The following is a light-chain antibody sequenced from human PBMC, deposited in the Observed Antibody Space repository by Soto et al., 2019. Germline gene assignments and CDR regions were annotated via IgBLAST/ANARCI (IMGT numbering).Light chain of an antibody. V-gene: IGKV3-20*01. J-gene: IGKJ1*01. Sequence: EIVLTQSPGTLSLSPGERATLSCRASQSVSSSYVAWYQQKPGQAPRLLIYRTSNRATGIPDRFSGSGSGTDFTLTISRLEPEDFAVYWCQQYDSSPRTFGKGTKVEIK. CDR1: QSVSSSY. CDR2: RTS. CDR3: QQYDSSPRT.